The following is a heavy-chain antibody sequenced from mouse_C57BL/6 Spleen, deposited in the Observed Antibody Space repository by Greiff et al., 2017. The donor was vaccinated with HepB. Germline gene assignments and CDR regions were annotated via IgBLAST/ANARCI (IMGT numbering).Heavy chain of an antibody. J-gene: IGHJ4*01. CDR3: ARQGTTVEAKDYYAMDY. D-gene: IGHD1-1*01. Sequence: EVMLVESGGGLVQPGGSLKLSCAASGFTFSDYGMAWVRQAPRKGPEWVAFISNLAYSIYYADTVTGRFTISRENAKNTLYLEMSSLRSEDTAMYYCARQGTTVEAKDYYAMDYWGQGTSVTVSS. CDR1: GFTFSDYG. V-gene: IGHV5-15*04. CDR2: ISNLAYSI.